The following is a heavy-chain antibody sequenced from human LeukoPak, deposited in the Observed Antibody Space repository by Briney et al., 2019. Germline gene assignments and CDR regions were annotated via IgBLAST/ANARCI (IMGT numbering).Heavy chain of an antibody. CDR2: ISGSGGST. CDR1: GFTFKNYA. V-gene: IGHV3-23*01. CDR3: AKDLTPYPYYFDY. J-gene: IGHJ4*02. D-gene: IGHD2-2*02. Sequence: PGGSLRLSCAASGFTFKNYAMSWVRQAPGMGLEWVSAISGSGGSTYYTDSVKGRFTISRDNSKNTLYLQMNSLRAEDTAVYYCAKDLTPYPYYFDYWGQGTLVTVSS.